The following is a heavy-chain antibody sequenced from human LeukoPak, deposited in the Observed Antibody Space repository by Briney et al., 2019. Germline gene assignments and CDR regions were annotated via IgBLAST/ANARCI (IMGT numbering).Heavy chain of an antibody. J-gene: IGHJ4*02. CDR1: GFTFSSYS. CDR3: AKDRGFWSGYLFHY. D-gene: IGHD3-3*01. CDR2: IKTDGTT. V-gene: IGHV3-23*01. Sequence: GGSLRLSCRASGFTFSSYSITWVRQAPGKRLEWVSVIKTDGTTDYADSVKGRLSISRDNSNNTLYLQMNSLRAEDTAVYYCAKDRGFWSGYLFHYWGQGTLVTVSS.